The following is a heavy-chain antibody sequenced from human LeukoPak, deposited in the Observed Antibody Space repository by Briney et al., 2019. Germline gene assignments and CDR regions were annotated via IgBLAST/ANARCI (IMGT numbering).Heavy chain of an antibody. CDR3: ARGEGDYGDSYYFDY. D-gene: IGHD4-17*01. CDR1: GFTFSSYA. J-gene: IGHJ4*02. Sequence: GGSLRLSCAASGFTFSSYAMHWVRQAPGKGLEWVAVISYDGSNKYYADSVKGRFTISRDNSKNTLYLQMNSLRAEDTAVYYCARGEGDYGDSYYFDYWGQGTLVTVSS. V-gene: IGHV3-30-3*01. CDR2: ISYDGSNK.